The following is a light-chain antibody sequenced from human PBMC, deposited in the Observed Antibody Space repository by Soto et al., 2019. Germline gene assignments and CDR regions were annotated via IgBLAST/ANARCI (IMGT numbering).Light chain of an antibody. J-gene: IGKJ1*01. CDR3: QQYNTYSPWT. Sequence: DIQMTQSPSTLAASVGDRVTIACRASQSVSSWLAWYQQKPGKAPKILIYDASSLERGVPSRFSGSGSGTEFTLTISSLQPDDFATYYCQQYNTYSPWTFGQGTKVEVK. V-gene: IGKV1-5*01. CDR1: QSVSSW. CDR2: DAS.